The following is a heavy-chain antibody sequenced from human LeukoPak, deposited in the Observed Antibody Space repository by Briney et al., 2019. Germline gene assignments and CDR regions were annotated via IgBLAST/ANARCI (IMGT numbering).Heavy chain of an antibody. D-gene: IGHD3-10*01. Sequence: SETLSLTCAVYGGSFSGYYWSWIRQPPGKGLEWIGEINHSGSTNYNPSLKSRVTISVDTSKNQFSLKLSSVTAADTAVYYCARGRTPMYYYGSGSFYDYWGQGTLVTVSS. CDR3: ARGRTPMYYYGSGSFYDY. CDR2: INHSGST. V-gene: IGHV4-34*01. CDR1: GGSFSGYY. J-gene: IGHJ4*02.